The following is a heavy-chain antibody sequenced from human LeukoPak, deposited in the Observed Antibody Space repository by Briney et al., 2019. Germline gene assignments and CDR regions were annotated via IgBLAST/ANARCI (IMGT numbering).Heavy chain of an antibody. Sequence: GGSLTLSCAASGFTFSSYGMHWVRQAPGEGLEWVAVISYDGSNKYYADSVKGRFTISRDNSKNTLYLQMNSLRAEDTAVYYCAKSGRIAVAGRSWFDPWGQGTLVTVSS. CDR1: GFTFSSYG. CDR2: ISYDGSNK. J-gene: IGHJ5*02. V-gene: IGHV3-30*18. CDR3: AKSGRIAVAGRSWFDP. D-gene: IGHD6-19*01.